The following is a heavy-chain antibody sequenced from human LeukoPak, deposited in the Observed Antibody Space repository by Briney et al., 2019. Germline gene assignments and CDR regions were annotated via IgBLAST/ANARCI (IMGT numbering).Heavy chain of an antibody. Sequence: SETLSLTCAVYGGSFSNYYWSWIRQPPGKGLEWIGEINHSGTTKYNPSLKSRVTISVDTSKKQFSLKLSSVTAADTAVYYCARSGNWLPSYYYYYMDVWGKGTTVTISS. CDR3: ARSGNWLPSYYYYYMDV. J-gene: IGHJ6*03. V-gene: IGHV4-34*01. CDR1: GGSFSNYY. CDR2: INHSGTT. D-gene: IGHD3-9*01.